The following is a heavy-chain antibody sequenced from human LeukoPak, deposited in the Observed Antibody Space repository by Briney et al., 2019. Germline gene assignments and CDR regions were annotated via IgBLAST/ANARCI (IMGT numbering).Heavy chain of an antibody. Sequence: GGSLRLSCAASGLTFSSYAMSWVRQAPGKGLEWVSAISGSGGSTYYADSVKGRFTISRDNSKNTLYLQMNSLRAEDTAVYYCAKQIQLAYCGGDCSPGVFDYWGQGTLVTVPS. D-gene: IGHD2-21*02. CDR3: AKQIQLAYCGGDCSPGVFDY. V-gene: IGHV3-23*01. J-gene: IGHJ4*02. CDR1: GLTFSSYA. CDR2: ISGSGGST.